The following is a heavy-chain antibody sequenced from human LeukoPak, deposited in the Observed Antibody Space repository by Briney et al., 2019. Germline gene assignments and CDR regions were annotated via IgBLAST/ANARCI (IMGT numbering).Heavy chain of an antibody. J-gene: IGHJ6*04. CDR1: EFTFSIYE. CDR3: AELGITMIGGV. V-gene: IGHV3-48*03. CDR2: ISSSGSTI. D-gene: IGHD3-10*02. Sequence: GGSLRLSCAASEFTFSIYEMNWVRQAPGKGLEWVSYISSSGSTIYYADSVKGRFTISRDNAKNSLYLQMNSLRAEDTAVYYCAELGITMIGGVWGKGTTVTISS.